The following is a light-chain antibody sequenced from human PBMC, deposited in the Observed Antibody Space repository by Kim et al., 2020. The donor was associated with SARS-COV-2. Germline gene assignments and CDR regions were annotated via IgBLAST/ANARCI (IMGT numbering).Light chain of an antibody. Sequence: SSELTQDPAVSVALGQTVRITCHGDSLRSYYTTWYQQKPGQAPIVVVYGKNNRPSGIPDRFSGASSGNTASLTITGTQAGDEADNYCNSRDNNDYVLFGGGTQLTVL. J-gene: IGLJ2*01. V-gene: IGLV3-19*01. CDR2: GKN. CDR3: NSRDNNDYVL. CDR1: SLRSYY.